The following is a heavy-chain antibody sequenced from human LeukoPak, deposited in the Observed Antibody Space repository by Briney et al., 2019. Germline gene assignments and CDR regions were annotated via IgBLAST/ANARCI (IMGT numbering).Heavy chain of an antibody. D-gene: IGHD6-19*01. CDR2: ISGSGGST. CDR3: AKSMGSGWFHSDYYYGMDV. Sequence: GGSLRLSCAASGFTFSSYAMSWVRQAPGKGLEWVSAISGSGGSTYYADSVKGRFTISRDNSKNTLYLQMNSLRAEDTAVYYCAKSMGSGWFHSDYYYGMDVWGQGTTVTVSS. CDR1: GFTFSSYA. V-gene: IGHV3-23*01. J-gene: IGHJ6*02.